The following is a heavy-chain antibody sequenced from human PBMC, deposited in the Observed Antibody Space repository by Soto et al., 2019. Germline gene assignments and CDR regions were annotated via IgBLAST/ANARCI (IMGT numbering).Heavy chain of an antibody. Sequence: EVQLLESGGGLVQPGGSLRLSCAASGFTFSSYAMSWVRQAPGKGLEWVSVITGDGGSTYFADSVKGRFTISRDNSKNALVLQMSSLRAEDPAVYYCEKRESHSFEYWGQGTLGTVSS. CDR1: GFTFSSYA. D-gene: IGHD3-10*01. V-gene: IGHV3-23*01. CDR2: ITGDGGST. J-gene: IGHJ4*02. CDR3: EKRESHSFEY.